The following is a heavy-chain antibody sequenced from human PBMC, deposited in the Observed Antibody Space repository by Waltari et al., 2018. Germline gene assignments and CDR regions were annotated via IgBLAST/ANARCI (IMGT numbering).Heavy chain of an antibody. V-gene: IGHV4-59*01. CDR2: IYYSGST. D-gene: IGHD2-15*01. CDR3: ARGPYCSGGSCYPKSYYYYYCMDV. J-gene: IGHJ6*02. CDR1: GGAISSYY. Sequence: QVQLQESGPGLVKPSETLSLTCTVSGGAISSYYWSWIRQPPGKGLEWVGYIYYSGSTNYNPSLKSRFTISVDTSKNQFSLKLSSVTAADTAVYYCARGPYCSGGSCYPKSYYYYYCMDVWGQGTTVTVSS.